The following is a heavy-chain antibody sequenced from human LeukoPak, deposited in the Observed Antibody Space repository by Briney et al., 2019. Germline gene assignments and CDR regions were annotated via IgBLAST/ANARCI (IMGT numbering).Heavy chain of an antibody. D-gene: IGHD1-1*01. CDR2: INGGGEDT. CDR3: AKPRAMTTGVGRYFDL. Sequence: GGSLRLSCAASGFTFTSYAMSWIRQAPGKGLEWVSAINGGGEDTYYPDSVKGRFTISRDNSKNTLYLQMNSLRAEDTAIYYCAKPRAMTTGVGRYFDLWGRETLVTVSS. J-gene: IGHJ2*01. CDR1: GFTFTSYA. V-gene: IGHV3-23*01.